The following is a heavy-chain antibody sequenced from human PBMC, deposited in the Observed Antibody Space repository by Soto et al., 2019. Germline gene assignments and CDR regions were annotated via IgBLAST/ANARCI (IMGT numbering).Heavy chain of an antibody. CDR1: GGSISSSNW. Sequence: SETLSLTCAVSGGSISSSNWWSWVRQPPGKGLEWIGEIYHGGGTNYNPSLKSRVTISVDKSKNQFSLKLSSVTAADTAVYYCASVRGQYYYGMDVWGQGTTVTVSS. D-gene: IGHD3-10*02. CDR3: ASVRGQYYYGMDV. J-gene: IGHJ6*02. V-gene: IGHV4-4*02. CDR2: IYHGGGT.